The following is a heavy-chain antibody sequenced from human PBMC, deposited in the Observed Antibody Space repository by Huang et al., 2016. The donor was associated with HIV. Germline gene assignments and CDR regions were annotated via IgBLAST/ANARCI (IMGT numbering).Heavy chain of an antibody. Sequence: QMRFQESGPGLVKPSGTLSLTCNVSGGSINTGRYYWGWIRQPPGKGLEWVGSRYYTGKSDVDPSLKGRLTMSADTSKNQFSLSLSSVTAADTAIYYCARNHDFWRGRMFAISYFDVWGRGTLVTVAS. D-gene: IGHD3-3*01. CDR3: ARNHDFWRGRMFAISYFDV. V-gene: IGHV4-39*01. CDR1: GGSINTGRYY. CDR2: RYYTGKS. J-gene: IGHJ2*01.